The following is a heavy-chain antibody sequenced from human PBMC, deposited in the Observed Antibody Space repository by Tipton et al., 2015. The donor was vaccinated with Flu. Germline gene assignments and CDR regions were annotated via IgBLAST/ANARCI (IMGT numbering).Heavy chain of an antibody. CDR3: AKDGRTLYSSSLDY. Sequence: GSLKLSCAASGFTVNSNYMSWVRQAPGKGLEWVSVIYSDGRAYYVDSVKGRFTVSRDDSKNMLSLQMDSLRAEDTAVYYCAKDGRTLYSSSLDYWGQGTLVTVSS. CDR2: IYSDGRA. J-gene: IGHJ4*02. D-gene: IGHD6-13*01. CDR1: GFTVNSNY. V-gene: IGHV3-53*01.